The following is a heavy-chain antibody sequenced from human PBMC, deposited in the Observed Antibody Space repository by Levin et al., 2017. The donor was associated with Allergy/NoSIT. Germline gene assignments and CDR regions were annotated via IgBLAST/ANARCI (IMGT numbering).Heavy chain of an antibody. D-gene: IGHD3-22*01. J-gene: IGHJ3*02. CDR2: ISGSGGST. CDR3: AKDRAGYYPHDAFDI. V-gene: IGHV3-23*01. CDR1: GFTFSSYA. Sequence: PGESLKISCAASGFTFSSYAMSWVRQAPGKGLEWVSAISGSGGSTYYADSVKGRFTISRDNSKNTLYLQMNSLRAEDTAVYYCAKDRAGYYPHDAFDIWGQGTMVTVSS.